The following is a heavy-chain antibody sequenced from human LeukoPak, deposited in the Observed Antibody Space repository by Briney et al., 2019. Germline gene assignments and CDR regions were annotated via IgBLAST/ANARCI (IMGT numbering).Heavy chain of an antibody. J-gene: IGHJ4*02. D-gene: IGHD2-2*02. CDR3: ARGVVPAAIGYFDY. CDR1: GFTFSNYG. Sequence: PGRSLRLSCAASGFTFSNYGILWVRQAPGKGLEWVATISYDGIYKYYADSVKGRFTISRDSSKNTLYLQMNSLRAEDTAVYYCARGVVPAAIGYFDYWGQGTLVTVSS. CDR2: ISYDGIYK. V-gene: IGHV3-30*03.